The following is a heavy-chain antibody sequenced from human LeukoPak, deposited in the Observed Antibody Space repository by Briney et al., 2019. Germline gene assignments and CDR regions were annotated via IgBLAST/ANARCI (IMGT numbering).Heavy chain of an antibody. J-gene: IGHJ4*02. V-gene: IGHV5-51*01. D-gene: IGHD2-21*02. CDR3: ACMTYGQFDF. CDR1: GYRFTSYW. Sequence: GESLKISCKSSGYRFTSYWIGWVRQMPGKGLEWMGTIYPGDSDTKYSPSFQGQVTFSVDKSISTAYVEWSSLKPSDTAMYYCACMTYGQFDFWGQGTLVTVSS. CDR2: IYPGDSDT.